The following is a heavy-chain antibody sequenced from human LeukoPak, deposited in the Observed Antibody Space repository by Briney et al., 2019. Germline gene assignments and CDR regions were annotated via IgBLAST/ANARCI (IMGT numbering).Heavy chain of an antibody. D-gene: IGHD3-10*02. CDR3: AELGITMIGGV. J-gene: IGHJ6*04. V-gene: IGHV3-48*03. CDR1: GFTFSRYE. Sequence: GGSLRLSCAASGFTFSRYEMNWVRQAPGKVLEWVSYISSSGSTIYYADSVKGRFTISRDNAKNSLYLQMNSLRAEDTAVYYCAELGITMIGGVWGKGTTVPISS. CDR2: ISSSGSTI.